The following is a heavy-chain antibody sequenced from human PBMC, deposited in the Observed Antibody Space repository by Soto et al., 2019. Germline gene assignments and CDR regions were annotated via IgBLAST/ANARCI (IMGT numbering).Heavy chain of an antibody. CDR3: ARQTVLLWFGELLLYYYGMDV. J-gene: IGHJ6*02. D-gene: IGHD3-10*01. CDR2: INHSGST. V-gene: IGHV4-34*01. CDR1: GGSFSGYY. Sequence: SETLSLTCAVYGGSFSGYYWSWIRQPPGKGLEWIGEINHSGSTNYNPSLKSRVTISVDTSKNQFSLKLSSVTAADTAVYYCARQTVLLWFGELLLYYYGMDVWGQGTTVT.